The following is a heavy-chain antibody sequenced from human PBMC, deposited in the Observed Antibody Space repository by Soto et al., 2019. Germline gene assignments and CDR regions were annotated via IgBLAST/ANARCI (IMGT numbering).Heavy chain of an antibody. CDR1: GGTFSSYA. Sequence: QVQLVQSGAEVKKPGSSVKVSCKASGGTFSSYAISWVRQAPGQGLEWMGGIIPIFGTANYALKFQGRVTITADESTSTAYMELSSLRSEDTAVYYCARSGGYCISTSCRYYYYGMDVWGQGTTVTVSS. CDR2: IIPIFGTA. CDR3: ARSGGYCISTSCRYYYYGMDV. D-gene: IGHD2-2*01. V-gene: IGHV1-69*12. J-gene: IGHJ6*02.